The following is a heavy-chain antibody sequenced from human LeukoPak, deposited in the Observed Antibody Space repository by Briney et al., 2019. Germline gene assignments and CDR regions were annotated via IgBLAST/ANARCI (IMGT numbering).Heavy chain of an antibody. CDR3: ARDGGGNGGVFDY. CDR1: GFTFSSYS. Sequence: PGGSLRLSCAASGFTFSSYSMNWVRQAPGKGLEWVSSISSSSSYIYYADSVKGRFTISRDNSKNTLYLQMDSLRAEDTAVYYCARDGGGNGGVFDYWGQGTLVTVSS. CDR2: ISSSSSYI. J-gene: IGHJ4*02. V-gene: IGHV3-21*01. D-gene: IGHD2-8*02.